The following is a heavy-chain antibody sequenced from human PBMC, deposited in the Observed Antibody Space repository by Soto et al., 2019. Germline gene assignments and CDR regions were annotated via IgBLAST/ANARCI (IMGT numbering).Heavy chain of an antibody. Sequence: PSETLSLTCAVSGGSISSGGYSWSWIRQPPGKGLEWIGYIYHSGSTYYNPSLKSRVTISVDRSKNQFSLKLSSVTAADTAVYYCARAVGGYGMDVWGQGTTVIVSS. V-gene: IGHV4-30-2*01. CDR3: ARAVGGYGMDV. CDR2: IYHSGST. CDR1: GGSISSGGYS. J-gene: IGHJ6*02. D-gene: IGHD1-26*01.